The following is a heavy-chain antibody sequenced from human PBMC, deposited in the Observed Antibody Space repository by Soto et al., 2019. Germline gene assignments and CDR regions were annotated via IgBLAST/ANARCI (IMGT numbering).Heavy chain of an antibody. D-gene: IGHD3-9*01. CDR2: IYNSEST. CDR3: ARGLMLRYTDWLDP. Sequence: QVQLQESGPGLVKPSETLSLTCTVSGGSISNYYWSWIRQPPGKGLEWIGHIYNSESTNSNPSLKSRVTISVDTSKNQFSLKLSSVTAADTAVYYCARGLMLRYTDWLDPWGQGTLVTVSS. J-gene: IGHJ5*02. CDR1: GGSISNYY. V-gene: IGHV4-59*01.